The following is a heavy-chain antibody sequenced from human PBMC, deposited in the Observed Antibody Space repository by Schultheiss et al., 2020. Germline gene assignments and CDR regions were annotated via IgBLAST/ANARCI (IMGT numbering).Heavy chain of an antibody. J-gene: IGHJ6*02. Sequence: GGSLRLSCAASGFAFRSYAMSWLRQAPGKGLELVSVISGGGGPTYYADSVKGRFTISRDNSKNTVYLQMNSLGAEDTAVYYCARDPLSSWSYGMDVWGQGTTVTVSS. CDR3: ARDPLSSWSYGMDV. CDR1: GFAFRSYA. V-gene: IGHV3-23*01. CDR2: ISGGGGPT. D-gene: IGHD6-13*01.